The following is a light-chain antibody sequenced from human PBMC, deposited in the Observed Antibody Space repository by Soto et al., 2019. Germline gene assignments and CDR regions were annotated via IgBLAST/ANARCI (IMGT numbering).Light chain of an antibody. V-gene: IGKV3-20*01. CDR2: GAS. CDR1: QSVSSSY. Sequence: EIVLTQSPGTLSLSPGERATLSCRASQSVSSSYLAWYQQKPGQAPRLLIYGASSRATGIPDRFSGSGSGTDFTLTISRLEPEDFAVYYCKQYGSSPERFTFGPGTKVDIK. CDR3: KQYGSSPERFT. J-gene: IGKJ3*01.